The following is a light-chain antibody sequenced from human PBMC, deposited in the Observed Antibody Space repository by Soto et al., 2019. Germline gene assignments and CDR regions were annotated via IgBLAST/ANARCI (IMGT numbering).Light chain of an antibody. V-gene: IGKV3-20*01. J-gene: IGKJ2*01. CDR1: QSVRSSY. CDR3: QQYGSSPYT. CDR2: GAS. Sequence: ENVLTQSPGTLSLSPGERATLSCRASQSVRSSYLAWYQQRPGHAPRLLIYGASPRATDIPDRFSGSGSGNDFAHTISSLEPGDCAMFYCQQYGSSPYTFGQGTKLEI.